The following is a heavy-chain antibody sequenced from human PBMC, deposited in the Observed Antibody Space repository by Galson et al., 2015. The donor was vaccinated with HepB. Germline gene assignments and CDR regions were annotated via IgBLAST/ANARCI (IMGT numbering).Heavy chain of an antibody. CDR2: IIPIFGTA. D-gene: IGHD2-2*02. V-gene: IGHV1-69*13. Sequence: SVKVSCKASGYTFTSYDISWVRQAPGQGLEWMGGIIPIFGTANYAQRFQGRVTITADESTSTAYMELSSLRSEDTAVYYCARGRCSSASCYKGWTWFDPWGQGTLVTVSS. CDR3: ARGRCSSASCYKGWTWFDP. CDR1: GYTFTSYD. J-gene: IGHJ5*02.